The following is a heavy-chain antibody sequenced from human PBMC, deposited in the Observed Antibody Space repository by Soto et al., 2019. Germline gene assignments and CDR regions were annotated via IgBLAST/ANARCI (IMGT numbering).Heavy chain of an antibody. V-gene: IGHV3-11*06. CDR3: ARSGDNYNRLDY. CDR2: NSNSGTFS. J-gene: IGHJ4*02. D-gene: IGHD1-1*01. Sequence: GSLRLSCEGSGFTFSDYYISWIRQAPGKGLEWISYNSNSGTFSRYADSVKGRFSISRDNTKNLLYLQMNSLRAEDTAVYYCARSGDNYNRLDYWGQGTPVTVSS. CDR1: GFTFSDYY.